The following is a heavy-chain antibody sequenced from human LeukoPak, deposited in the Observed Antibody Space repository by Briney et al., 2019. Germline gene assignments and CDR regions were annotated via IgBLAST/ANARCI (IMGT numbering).Heavy chain of an antibody. D-gene: IGHD5-18*01. Sequence: ASETLSLTCAVSGGSISSGGYSWSWIRQPPGKGQEWIGYIYHSGSTYYNPSLKSRVTISVDRSKNQFSLKLSSVTAADTAVYYCARALYRGYSYGYVGGDWFDPWGQGTLVTVSS. CDR2: IYHSGST. CDR3: ARALYRGYSYGYVGGDWFDP. J-gene: IGHJ5*02. CDR1: GGSISSGGYS. V-gene: IGHV4-30-2*01.